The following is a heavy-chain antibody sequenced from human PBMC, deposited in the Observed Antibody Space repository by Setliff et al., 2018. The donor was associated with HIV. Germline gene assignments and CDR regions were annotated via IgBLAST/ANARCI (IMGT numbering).Heavy chain of an antibody. V-gene: IGHV1-24*01. CDR1: GYTLTEVS. Sequence: ASVKVSCKVSGYTLTEVSMHWVRQAPGEGLEWMGGLDPEDGKTIYAQKFQSRVSMTEDTSTDTASMELRGLRFDDTAVYYCAIARRIITFGGLVCLVQSLYYFHCWGHGTLVTVSS. D-gene: IGHD3-16*01. CDR3: AIARRIITFGGLVCLVQSLYYFHC. J-gene: IGHJ4*01. CDR2: LDPEDGKT.